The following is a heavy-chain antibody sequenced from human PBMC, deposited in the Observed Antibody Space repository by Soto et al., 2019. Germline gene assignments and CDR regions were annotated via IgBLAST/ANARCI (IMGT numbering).Heavy chain of an antibody. V-gene: IGHV1-69*06. CDR1: GGTFSGHA. CDR2: LIPLFGTT. J-gene: IGHJ4*02. Sequence: QVQLVQSGAEVKKPGSSVKVSCEASGGTFSGHAISWVRQAPGQGPEWMGGLIPLFGTTQHAQNFQYRLTITADKSTSTAYMVLTSMRFEDTAIYYCARGPNWGYRFDSWGQGTLVTVSS. CDR3: ARGPNWGYRFDS. D-gene: IGHD7-27*01.